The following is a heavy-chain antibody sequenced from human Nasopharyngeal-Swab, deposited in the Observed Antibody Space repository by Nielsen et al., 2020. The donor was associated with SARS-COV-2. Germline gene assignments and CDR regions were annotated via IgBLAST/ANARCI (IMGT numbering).Heavy chain of an antibody. Sequence: ASVKVSCKASGYTFTSYAMHWVRQAPGQRLEWMGWINAGNGNTKYSQKFQGRVTITADKSTSTAYMELSSLRSEDTAVYYYARGRWDDSSGYYYPRGRYSWFDPWGQGTLVTVSS. CDR2: INAGNGNT. CDR3: ARGRWDDSSGYYYPRGRYSWFDP. J-gene: IGHJ5*02. V-gene: IGHV1-3*01. D-gene: IGHD3-22*01. CDR1: GYTFTSYA.